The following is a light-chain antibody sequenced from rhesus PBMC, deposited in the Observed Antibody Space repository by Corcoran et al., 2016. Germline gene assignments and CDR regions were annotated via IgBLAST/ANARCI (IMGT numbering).Light chain of an antibody. V-gene: IGKV1-25*01. Sequence: DIQMTQSPSSLSASVGDRVTITCRASQVITNDLAWYQQKPGETPKLLIYEASSLQSGIPSRFSGSGSGTDFTLTISSLQSEDFATYYCQHYYNTPYTFGQGTKVEIK. CDR1: QVITND. J-gene: IGKJ2*01. CDR2: EAS. CDR3: QHYYNTPYT.